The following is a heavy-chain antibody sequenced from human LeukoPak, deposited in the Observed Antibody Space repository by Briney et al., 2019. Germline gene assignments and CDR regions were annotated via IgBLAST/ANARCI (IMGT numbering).Heavy chain of an antibody. D-gene: IGHD3-16*01. CDR1: GYTFTSYH. CDR3: ARSKRLYYYYGMDV. J-gene: IGHJ6*02. Sequence: ASVKVSCKASGYTFTSYHMHWVRQAPGQGLEWMGIINPSGGSTNYAQKFQGRVTITADESTSTAYMELSSLRSEDTAVYYCARSKRLYYYYGMDVWGQGTTVTVSS. CDR2: INPSGGST. V-gene: IGHV1-46*01.